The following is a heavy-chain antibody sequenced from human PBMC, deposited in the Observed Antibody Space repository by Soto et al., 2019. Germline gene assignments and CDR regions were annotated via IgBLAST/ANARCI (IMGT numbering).Heavy chain of an antibody. V-gene: IGHV3-21*01. CDR1: GFTFSSYS. J-gene: IGHJ6*02. Sequence: LRLSCAASGFTFSSYSMNWVRQAPGKGLEWVSSISSSSYIYYADSVKGRFTISRDNAKNSLYLQMNSLRAEDTAVYYCARDHTPRGLLWFGELSYPHYYYGMDVWGQGTTVTVSS. CDR3: ARDHTPRGLLWFGELSYPHYYYGMDV. CDR2: ISSSSYI. D-gene: IGHD3-10*01.